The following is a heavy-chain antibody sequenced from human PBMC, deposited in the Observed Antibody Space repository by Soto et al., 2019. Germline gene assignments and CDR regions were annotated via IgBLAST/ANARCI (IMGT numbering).Heavy chain of an antibody. V-gene: IGHV1-46*03. CDR1: GYTFTSYY. Sequence: GASVKVSCKASGYTFTSYYMHWVRQAPGQGLEWMGIINPSGGSTSYAQKFQGRVTMTRDTSASTAYMELSSLRSEDTAVYYCAKVRLEYYYCGMDVWGQGTKVTVTS. J-gene: IGHJ6*02. CDR2: INPSGGST. CDR3: AKVRLEYYYCGMDV.